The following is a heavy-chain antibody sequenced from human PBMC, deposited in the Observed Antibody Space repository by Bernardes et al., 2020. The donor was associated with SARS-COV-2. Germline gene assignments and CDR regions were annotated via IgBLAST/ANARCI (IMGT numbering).Heavy chain of an antibody. Sequence: SETLSLTCAVYGGSFSGYYWSWIRQPPGKGLEWIGEINHSGSTNYNPSLKSRLTISIDTSKNHFSLHLSSVTAADTAVYYCARVINAEIYYVGCDLVLWGRGTLVTVSS. CDR3: ARVINAEIYYVGCDLVL. CDR1: GGSFSGYY. V-gene: IGHV4-34*01. CDR2: INHSGST. J-gene: IGHJ2*01. D-gene: IGHD3-22*01.